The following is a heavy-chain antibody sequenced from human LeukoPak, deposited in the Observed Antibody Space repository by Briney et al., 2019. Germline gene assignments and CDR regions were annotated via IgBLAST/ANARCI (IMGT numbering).Heavy chain of an antibody. D-gene: IGHD6-13*01. Sequence: PGGSLRLSCAASGFTFSNYWMGWVRQPPGKGLEWIGEIYHSGSTNYNPSLKSRVTISVDKSKNQFSLKLSSVTAADTAVYYCARLAAAGLDYWGQGTLVTVSS. CDR1: GFTFSNYW. J-gene: IGHJ4*02. CDR2: IYHSGST. CDR3: ARLAAAGLDY. V-gene: IGHV4-4*02.